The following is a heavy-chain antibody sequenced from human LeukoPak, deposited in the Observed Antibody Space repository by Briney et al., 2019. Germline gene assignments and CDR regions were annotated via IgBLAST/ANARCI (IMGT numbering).Heavy chain of an antibody. Sequence: GGSLRLSCAASGFTFSSYAMSWVRQAPGKGLEWVSAISGSGGSTYYADSVKGRFTISRDNSKNTLYLQMNSLRAEDTAVYCARNLQTIQRYFDLWGRGTLVTVSS. CDR2: ISGSGGST. J-gene: IGHJ2*01. V-gene: IGHV3-23*01. D-gene: IGHD1-1*01. CDR1: GFTFSSYA. CDR3: ARNLQTIQRYFDL.